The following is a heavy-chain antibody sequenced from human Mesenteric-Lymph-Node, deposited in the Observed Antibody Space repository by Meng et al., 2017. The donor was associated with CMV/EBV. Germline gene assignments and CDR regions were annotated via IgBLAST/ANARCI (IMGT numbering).Heavy chain of an antibody. V-gene: IGHV3-23*01. J-gene: IGHJ4*02. CDR2: ITSSGGST. CDR3: AKSPVGEGVFDS. CDR1: GFTFSNYA. D-gene: IGHD3-16*01. Sequence: GGSQRLSCAASGFTFSNYAMNWVRQAPRRGLEWVSFITSSGGSTYYADSVRGRFTISRDNSKNTLYLQMNSLRAEDTAVYYCAKSPVGEGVFDSWGQATLVTVSS.